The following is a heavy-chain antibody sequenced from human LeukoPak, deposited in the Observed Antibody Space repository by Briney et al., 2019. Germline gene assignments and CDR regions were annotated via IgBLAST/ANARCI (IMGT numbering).Heavy chain of an antibody. Sequence: SETLSLTCTVSGDSISPYYWNWIRQPPGKGLEWLGYVYYTGTTNYSPSLKSRVTISLDTSKNQFSLKLRTVTAADTAMYYCARTSPDCRTTTCYGVWGQGTLVTVSS. CDR2: VYYTGTT. V-gene: IGHV4-59*01. CDR1: GDSISPYY. J-gene: IGHJ4*02. D-gene: IGHD2-2*01. CDR3: ARTSPDCRTTTCYGV.